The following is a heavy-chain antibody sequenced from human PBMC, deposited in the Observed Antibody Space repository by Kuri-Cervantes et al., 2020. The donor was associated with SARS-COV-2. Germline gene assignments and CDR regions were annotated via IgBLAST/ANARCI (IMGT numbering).Heavy chain of an antibody. V-gene: IGHV4-39*07. Sequence: SETLSLTCTVSGGSISSSSYYWGWIRQPPGKGLEWIGSIYHSGSTYYNPSLKSRVTISVDTSKNQFSLKLSSVTAADTAVYYCARTVTTTPDYWGQGTLVTVSS. CDR1: GGSISSSSYY. D-gene: IGHD4-11*01. CDR3: ARTVTTTPDY. J-gene: IGHJ4*02. CDR2: IYHSGST.